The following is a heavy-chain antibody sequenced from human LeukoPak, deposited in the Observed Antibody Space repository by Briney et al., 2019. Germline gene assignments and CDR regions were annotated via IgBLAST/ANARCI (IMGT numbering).Heavy chain of an antibody. V-gene: IGHV3-9*01. Sequence: GRSLRLSCAASGFTFDDYAMHWVRQAPGKGLEWVSGISWNSGSIGYADSVKGRFTISRDNAKNSLYLQMNSLRAEDTALYYCAKDRQWEPGGPFDYWGQGTLVTVSS. CDR2: ISWNSGSI. CDR3: AKDRQWEPGGPFDY. J-gene: IGHJ4*02. CDR1: GFTFDDYA. D-gene: IGHD1-26*01.